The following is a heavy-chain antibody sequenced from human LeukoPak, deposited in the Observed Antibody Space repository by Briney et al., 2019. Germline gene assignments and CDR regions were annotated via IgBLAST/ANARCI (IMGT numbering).Heavy chain of an antibody. CDR3: AKSTYLRIGTGDLFDY. CDR1: GFTFSSYA. V-gene: IGHV3-23*01. Sequence: GGSLRLSCAASGFTFSSYAMSWVRQAPGKGLEWVSAISGSGGSTYYADSVKGRFTISRDNSKNTLYLQMNSLRAEDTAVYYCAKSTYLRIGTGDLFDYWGQGTLVTVSS. CDR2: ISGSGGST. J-gene: IGHJ4*02. D-gene: IGHD7-27*01.